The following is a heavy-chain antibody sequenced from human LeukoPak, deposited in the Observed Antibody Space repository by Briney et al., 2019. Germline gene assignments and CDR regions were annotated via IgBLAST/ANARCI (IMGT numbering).Heavy chain of an antibody. J-gene: IGHJ4*02. V-gene: IGHV4-59*01. CDR3: ARRVHSSSWSSYFDY. CDR2: IYYSGST. CDR1: GGSISSYY. D-gene: IGHD6-13*01. Sequence: PSETLSLTCTVSGGSISSYYWSWIRRPPGKGLEWIGYIYYSGSTSYNPSLRSRVTISVDKSKNQFFLKLSSVTATDTAVYYCARRVHSSSWSSYFDYWGQETLVTVSS.